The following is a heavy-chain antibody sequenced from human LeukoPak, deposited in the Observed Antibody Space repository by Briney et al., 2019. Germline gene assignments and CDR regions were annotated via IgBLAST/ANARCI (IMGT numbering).Heavy chain of an antibody. CDR3: AKSAGNYYYYYMDV. CDR1: GFTFSSYG. Sequence: GGSLRLSCAASGFTFSSYGMHWVRQAPGKGLGWVAFIRYDGSNKYYADSVKGRFTISRDNSKNTLYLQMNSLRAEDTAVYYCAKSAGNYYYYYMDVWGKGTTVTISS. CDR2: IRYDGSNK. D-gene: IGHD3-10*01. V-gene: IGHV3-30*02. J-gene: IGHJ6*03.